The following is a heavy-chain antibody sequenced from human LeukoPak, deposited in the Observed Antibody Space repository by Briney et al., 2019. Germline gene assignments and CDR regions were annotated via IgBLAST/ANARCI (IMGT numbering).Heavy chain of an antibody. Sequence: SVKVSCKASGGTFSSYAISWVRQAPGQGLEWMGRIIPIFGTANYAQQFQGRVTITTDESTSTAYMELSSLRSEDTAVYYCARDLSGYDFWSGYYVYWGQGTLVTVSS. CDR1: GGTFSSYA. D-gene: IGHD3-3*01. V-gene: IGHV1-69*05. CDR2: IIPIFGTA. CDR3: ARDLSGYDFWSGYYVY. J-gene: IGHJ4*02.